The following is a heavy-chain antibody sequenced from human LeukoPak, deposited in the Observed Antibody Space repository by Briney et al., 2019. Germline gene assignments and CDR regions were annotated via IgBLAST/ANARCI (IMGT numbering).Heavy chain of an antibody. D-gene: IGHD6-13*01. CDR2: IYYSGST. CDR3: ARAYSSIRGWFDP. Sequence: SETLSLTCTVSGGSVSSGSYYWNWIRQPPGNGLEWIGYIYYSGSTNYNHSLNSRVNISLDTSKNQFSLKLRSVTAADTAVFYCARAYSSIRGWFDPWGQGTPVTVSS. J-gene: IGHJ5*02. CDR1: GGSVSSGSYY. V-gene: IGHV4-61*01.